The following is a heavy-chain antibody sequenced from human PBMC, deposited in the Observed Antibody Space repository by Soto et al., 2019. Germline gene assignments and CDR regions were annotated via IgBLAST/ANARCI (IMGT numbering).Heavy chain of an antibody. CDR1: GYTLTELS. CDR2: FDPEDGET. J-gene: IGHJ6*02. D-gene: IGHD2-8*01. V-gene: IGHV1-24*01. Sequence: ASVKVSCKVSGYTLTELSMHWVRQAPGKRLEWMGGFDPEDGETIYAQKFQGRVTMTEDTSTDTAYMELSSLRSEDTAVYYCARGCTNGVCSLDYYGTDVWGQGTTVTVSS. CDR3: ARGCTNGVCSLDYYGTDV.